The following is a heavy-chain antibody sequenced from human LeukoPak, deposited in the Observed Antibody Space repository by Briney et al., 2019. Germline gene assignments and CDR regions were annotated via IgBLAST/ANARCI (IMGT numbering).Heavy chain of an antibody. Sequence: GGSPRLSCAASGFTFSSNWMSWVRQAPGKGLEWLAKIKQDGSETCHMDSVKGRFTISRDNAKDSLYLQMNSLRAEDTAVYYCAKYTGYYFDYWGQGILVTVPS. CDR1: GFTFSSNW. J-gene: IGHJ4*02. CDR3: AKYTGYYFDY. D-gene: IGHD2-2*02. V-gene: IGHV3-7*01. CDR2: IKQDGSET.